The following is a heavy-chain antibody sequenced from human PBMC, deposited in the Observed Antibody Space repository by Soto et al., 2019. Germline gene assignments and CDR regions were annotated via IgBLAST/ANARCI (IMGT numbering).Heavy chain of an antibody. Sequence: PSVTLSLTCAVSGGSISSGGYSWSWIRQPPGKGLEWIGYIYHSGSTYYNPSLKSRVTISVDRSKNQFSLKLSSVTAADTAVYYCARVIGSGSYYYYYYGMDVWGQGTTVTVYS. CDR1: GGSISSGGYS. CDR3: ARVIGSGSYYYYYYGMDV. D-gene: IGHD3-10*01. CDR2: IYHSGST. J-gene: IGHJ6*02. V-gene: IGHV4-30-2*01.